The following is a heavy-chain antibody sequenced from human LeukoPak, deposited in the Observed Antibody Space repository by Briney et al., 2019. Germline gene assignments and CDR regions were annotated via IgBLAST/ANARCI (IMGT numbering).Heavy chain of an antibody. CDR3: ASGDSNGWYFDN. CDR2: IIPIFGTA. J-gene: IGHJ4*02. Sequence: VASVKVSCKASGGTFSSYAISWVRQAPGQGLEWMGGIIPIFGTANYAQKFRGRVTITADESTSTAYMELSSLRSEDTALYYCASGDSNGWYFDNWGQGTLVSVSS. D-gene: IGHD6-19*01. V-gene: IGHV1-69*13. CDR1: GGTFSSYA.